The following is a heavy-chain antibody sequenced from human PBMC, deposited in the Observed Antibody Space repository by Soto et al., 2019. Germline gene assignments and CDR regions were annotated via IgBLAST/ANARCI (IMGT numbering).Heavy chain of an antibody. CDR1: GGTFSSYA. CDR2: IIPIFGTA. Sequence: QVQLVQSGAEVKKPGSSVKVSCKASGGTFSSYAISWVRQAPGQGLEWMGGIIPIFGTANYAQKFQGRVTITADESTSTAYMELSSLRSEDTAVYYWARDPRSYSSIWNWFDPWGQGTLVTVSS. CDR3: ARDPRSYSSIWNWFDP. J-gene: IGHJ5*02. D-gene: IGHD6-13*01. V-gene: IGHV1-69*12.